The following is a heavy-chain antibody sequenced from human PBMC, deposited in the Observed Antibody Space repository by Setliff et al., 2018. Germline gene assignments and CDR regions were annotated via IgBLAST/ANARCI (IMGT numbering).Heavy chain of an antibody. CDR1: GGSFTYYY. Sequence: SETLSLTCAASGGSFTYYYWTWIRQPPGKGLEWIGEINHLGTTNYNPSLKNRVSMSIDTAKNQFSLKVPSVTAADTATYYCARGRNVAARLLDSWGRGTLVTVS. D-gene: IGHD6-6*01. CDR3: ARGRNVAARLLDS. J-gene: IGHJ5*01. CDR2: INHLGTT. V-gene: IGHV4-34*01.